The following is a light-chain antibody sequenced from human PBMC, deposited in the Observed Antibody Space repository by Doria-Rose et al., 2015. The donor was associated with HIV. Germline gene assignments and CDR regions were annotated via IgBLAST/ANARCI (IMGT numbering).Light chain of an antibody. CDR1: QSFSSTY. Sequence: VLTQSPGTLSLSPGERATLSCRASQSFSSTYLAWYQQKPGQAPSLLIYDGSTRATGIPDRFSASGSGTDFTLAINRLEPEDFALYYCHQYGTSRTFSQGTKVEI. CDR2: DGS. V-gene: IGKV3-20*01. CDR3: HQYGTSRT. J-gene: IGKJ1*01.